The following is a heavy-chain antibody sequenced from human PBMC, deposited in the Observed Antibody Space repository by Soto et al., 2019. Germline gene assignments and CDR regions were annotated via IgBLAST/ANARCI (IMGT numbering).Heavy chain of an antibody. J-gene: IGHJ4*02. CDR1: GFTFNSYS. D-gene: IGHD6-19*01. CDR3: AVAVAGPTAIGY. V-gene: IGHV3-74*01. Sequence: GSLRLSCAVSGFTFNSYSMNWVRQAPGKGLVWVSRIYTDGSSTSYADSVKGRFTISRDNAENTLYLQMNSLRAEDTAVYYCAVAVAGPTAIGYWGQGTLVTVSS. CDR2: IYTDGSST.